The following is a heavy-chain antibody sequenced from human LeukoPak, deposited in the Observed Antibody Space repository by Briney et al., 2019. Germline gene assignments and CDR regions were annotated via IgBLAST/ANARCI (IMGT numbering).Heavy chain of an antibody. V-gene: IGHV3-23*01. CDR2: ITGGAPST. CDR3: AKEEISWNYVRYFNS. CDR1: GFTFSSYA. D-gene: IGHD3-10*02. Sequence: PGGSLRLSCAASGFTFSSYAMTWVRQAPGKGLEWVSGITGGAPSTYYADSVKGRFTISRDNSKNTLYLQMNRLRAEDTAVYFCAKEEISWNYVRYFNSWGQGTLVTVSS. J-gene: IGHJ4*02.